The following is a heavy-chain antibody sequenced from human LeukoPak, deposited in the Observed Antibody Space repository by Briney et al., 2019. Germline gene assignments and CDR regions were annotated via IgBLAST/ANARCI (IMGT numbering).Heavy chain of an antibody. V-gene: IGHV1-18*01. CDR1: GYTFTSYG. J-gene: IGHJ4*02. Sequence: ASVKVSCKASGYTFTSYGISWVRQAPGQGLEWMGWISAYNGNTNYAQKLQGRVTMTTDTSTSTAYMELSSLRSEDTAVYYCARRGPYYFGSGGELNWGQGTLVTVSS. CDR3: ARRGPYYFGSGGELN. D-gene: IGHD3-10*01. CDR2: ISAYNGNT.